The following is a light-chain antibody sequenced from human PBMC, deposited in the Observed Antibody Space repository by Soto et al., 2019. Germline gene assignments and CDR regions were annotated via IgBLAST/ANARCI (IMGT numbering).Light chain of an antibody. CDR2: GAS. CDR3: QQYGSSPFT. V-gene: IGKV3-20*01. CDR1: QSFSSSY. Sequence: TQSPSSLSASVGDRVTITCRASQSFSSSYLAWYQQKPGQAPRLLIYGASSRATGIPDRFSGSGSGTDFTLTISRLEPEDFAVYYCQQYGSSPFTFGPGTKVDIK. J-gene: IGKJ3*01.